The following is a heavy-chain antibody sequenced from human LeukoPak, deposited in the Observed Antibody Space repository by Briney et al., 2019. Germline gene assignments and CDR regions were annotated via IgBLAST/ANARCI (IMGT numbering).Heavy chain of an antibody. J-gene: IGHJ4*02. Sequence: GASLRLSCAASGFTFSSYAMSWVRQAPGRGLEWVSAISGGGGSTYYGDSVKGRFTISRDNSKNTLYLQMNSLRAEDTAVYYCARAGDDFWSGYYLDYWGQGTLVTVSS. CDR2: ISGGGGST. V-gene: IGHV3-23*01. CDR1: GFTFSSYA. D-gene: IGHD3-3*01. CDR3: ARAGDDFWSGYYLDY.